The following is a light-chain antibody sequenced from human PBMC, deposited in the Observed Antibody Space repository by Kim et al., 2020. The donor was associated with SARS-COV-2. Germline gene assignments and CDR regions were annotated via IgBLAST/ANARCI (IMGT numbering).Light chain of an antibody. J-gene: IGKJ1*01. CDR1: ERISSW. V-gene: IGKV1-5*01. CDR3: QQHNSYPWT. Sequence: ASIGDRVTVTCRASERISSWLAWYQKKPGKAPKVVIYDASILESVVPSRFSGSVSGTEFTLTISSLQPDDFATYYCQQHNSYPWTFGQGTKVDIK. CDR2: DAS.